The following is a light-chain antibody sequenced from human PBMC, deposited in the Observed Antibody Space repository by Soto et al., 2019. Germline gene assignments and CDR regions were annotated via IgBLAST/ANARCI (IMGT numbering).Light chain of an antibody. CDR2: AAS. V-gene: IGKV1-39*01. CDR3: QQSYSTPRLT. Sequence: DIQMTQSPSSLSASVGDRVTITCRASQSISSYLNWYQQKPGKAPKLLIYAASSLQSGVPTRFSGSGSGTDFTLTISSLQPEDFATYYCQQSYSTPRLTFGPGTKVYIK. J-gene: IGKJ3*01. CDR1: QSISSY.